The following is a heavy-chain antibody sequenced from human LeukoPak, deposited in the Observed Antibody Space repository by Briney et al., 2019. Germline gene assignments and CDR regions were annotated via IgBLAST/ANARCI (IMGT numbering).Heavy chain of an antibody. CDR1: GFTFSNAW. V-gene: IGHV3-11*01. J-gene: IGHJ4*02. CDR2: ISGSGSDI. CDR3: STDPRSLLY. Sequence: GGSLRLSCAASGFTFSNAWMSWVRQAPGKGLESLAYISGSGSDIYYADSVKGRFTISRDNAKKSLYLQLNSLRPEDTALYYCSTDPRSLLYWGQGTLVTVSS. D-gene: IGHD4-17*01.